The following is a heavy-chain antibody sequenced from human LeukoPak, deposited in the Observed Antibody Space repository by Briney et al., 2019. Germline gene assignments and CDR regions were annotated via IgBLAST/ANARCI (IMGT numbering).Heavy chain of an antibody. CDR1: GGSFSGYY. J-gene: IGHJ2*01. CDR3: ARAGTNGDYWYFDL. D-gene: IGHD2-8*01. Sequence: SETLSLTCAVYGGSFSGYYWSWIRQPPGKGLEWIGEINRSGSTNYNPSLKSRVTISVDTSKNQFSLKLSSVTAADTAVYYCARAGTNGDYWYFDLWGRGTLVTVSS. CDR2: INRSGST. V-gene: IGHV4-34*01.